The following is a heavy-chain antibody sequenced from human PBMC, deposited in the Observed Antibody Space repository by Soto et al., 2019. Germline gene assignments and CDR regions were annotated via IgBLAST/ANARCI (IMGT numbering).Heavy chain of an antibody. CDR3: ARDSLGYCSGGDCYSLGWFDP. J-gene: IGHJ5*02. CDR2: IWYDGNKK. D-gene: IGHD2-15*01. V-gene: IGHV3-33*01. Sequence: VQLVESGGGVVQPGRSLRLSCAASGFTFSTYGMHWVRQAPGKGLEWVAVIWYDGNKKYYGDSVKGRFSISRDNSKNTRYLQMNSLRVDDTAVYYCARDSLGYCSGGDCYSLGWFDPWGQGTLVTVSS. CDR1: GFTFSTYG.